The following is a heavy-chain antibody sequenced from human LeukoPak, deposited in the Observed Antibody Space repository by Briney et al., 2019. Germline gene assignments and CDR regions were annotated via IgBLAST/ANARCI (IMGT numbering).Heavy chain of an antibody. D-gene: IGHD3-22*01. CDR1: GYTFTSYY. Sequence: ASVKVSCKASGYTFTSYYMHWVRQAPGQGLEWMGISIPSGGSTTYAQKFQGRVTMTRDTSTSTVYMELSSLRSEDTAVYYCAREGSSSYYYFDYWGQGTLVTVSS. V-gene: IGHV1-46*01. J-gene: IGHJ4*02. CDR3: AREGSSSYYYFDY. CDR2: SIPSGGST.